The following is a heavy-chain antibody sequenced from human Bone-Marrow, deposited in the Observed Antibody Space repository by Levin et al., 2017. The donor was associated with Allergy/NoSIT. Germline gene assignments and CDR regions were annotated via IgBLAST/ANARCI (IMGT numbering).Heavy chain of an antibody. J-gene: IGHJ3*02. CDR3: ASSRSLRGSDI. D-gene: IGHD3-10*01. CDR1: GRAFSGEP. CDR2: ISDSGGI. Sequence: GESLKISCXXAGRAFSGEPSRWVRKVPGKGLEWVSTISDSGGIYYADSVKGRFTISRDNSKNTLYLQMNSPRAEDTAVYYCASSRSLRGSDIWGQGTMVTVSS. V-gene: IGHV3-23*01.